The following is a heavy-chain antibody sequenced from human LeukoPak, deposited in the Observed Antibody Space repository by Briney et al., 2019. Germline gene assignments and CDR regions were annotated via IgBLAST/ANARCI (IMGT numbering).Heavy chain of an antibody. CDR3: AREYCSGGSCYGMDV. J-gene: IGHJ6*02. V-gene: IGHV3-53*04. D-gene: IGHD2-15*01. CDR1: GFTVSSNY. CDR2: IYSGGST. Sequence: GGSLRLSCAASGFTVSSNYMSWVRQAPGKGLEGVSVIYSGGSTYYADSVKGRFTISRHNSKNTLYLQMNSLRAEDTAVYYCAREYCSGGSCYGMDVWGQGTTVTVSS.